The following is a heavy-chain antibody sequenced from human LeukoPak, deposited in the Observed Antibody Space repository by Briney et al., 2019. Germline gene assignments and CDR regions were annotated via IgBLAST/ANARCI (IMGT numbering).Heavy chain of an antibody. CDR3: AKGTRDYGGLPRWYFDL. D-gene: IGHD4-23*01. J-gene: IGHJ2*01. CDR1: GFTFDDYA. V-gene: IGHV3-43*02. CDR2: ILGNGGTT. Sequence: GGSLRLSCAASGFTFDDYAMHWVRQAPGKGLEWVSRILGNGGTTYYGDSVKGRFTTSRDNSKNSLFLQMFSLRTEDTALYYCAKGTRDYGGLPRWYFDLWGRGTLVTVSS.